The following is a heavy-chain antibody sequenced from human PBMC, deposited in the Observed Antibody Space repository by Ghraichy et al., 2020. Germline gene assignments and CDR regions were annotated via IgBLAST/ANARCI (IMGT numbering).Heavy chain of an antibody. J-gene: IGHJ1*01. CDR2: INHSGST. CDR1: GGSFSGYY. Sequence: ESLNISCAVSGGSFSGYYWSWIRQPPGKGLEWIGEINHSGSTNYNPSLKSRVTISVDTSKNQFSLKLSSVTAADTAVYYCARTGYSSGWYKGGYFQHWGQGTLVTVSS. D-gene: IGHD6-19*01. V-gene: IGHV4-34*01. CDR3: ARTGYSSGWYKGGYFQH.